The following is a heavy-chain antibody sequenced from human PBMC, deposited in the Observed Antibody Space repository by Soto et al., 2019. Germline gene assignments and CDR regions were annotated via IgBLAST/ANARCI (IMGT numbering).Heavy chain of an antibody. CDR2: IYYSGST. CDR3: ARVVRDFWSGYYTSEDY. CDR1: GGSVSSGSYY. J-gene: IGHJ4*02. V-gene: IGHV4-61*01. Sequence: QVQLQESGPGLVKPSETLSLTCTVSGGSVSSGSYYWSWIRQPPGKGLEWIGYIYYSGSTNYNPPLKSRVTISVDTSKNQFSLKLSSVTAADTAVYYCARVVRDFWSGYYTSEDYWGQGTLVTVSS. D-gene: IGHD3-3*01.